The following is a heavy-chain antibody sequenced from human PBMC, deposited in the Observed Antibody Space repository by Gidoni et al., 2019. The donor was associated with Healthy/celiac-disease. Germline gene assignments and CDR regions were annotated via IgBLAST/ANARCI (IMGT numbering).Heavy chain of an antibody. D-gene: IGHD3-10*01. CDR1: GGSFSGYY. V-gene: IGHV4-34*01. CDR2: INHSGST. J-gene: IGHJ4*02. Sequence: QVQLQQWGAGLLKPSETLSLTCAVYGGSFSGYYWSWIRQPPGKGLEWIGEINHSGSTNYNPSLKSRVTISVDTSKNQFSLKLSSVTAADTAVYYCARGGRSYYGSGPFDYWGQGTLVTVSS. CDR3: ARGGRSYYGSGPFDY.